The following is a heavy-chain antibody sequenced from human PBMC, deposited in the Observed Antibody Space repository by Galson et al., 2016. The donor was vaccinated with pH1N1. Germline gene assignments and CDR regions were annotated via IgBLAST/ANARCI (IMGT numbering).Heavy chain of an antibody. D-gene: IGHD2-15*01. J-gene: IGHJ4*02. V-gene: IGHV4-61*01. Sequence: ETLSLTCTVSGGSVTSNTSYWSWIRQPPGKGLEWIAYISYTGSTAYNPSLKSRVTISLDTSKNQFSLNLTSVTAADTAVYYCARAFGAATSDYWGQGTLVTVSS. CDR2: ISYTGST. CDR3: ARAFGAATSDY. CDR1: GGSVTSNTSY.